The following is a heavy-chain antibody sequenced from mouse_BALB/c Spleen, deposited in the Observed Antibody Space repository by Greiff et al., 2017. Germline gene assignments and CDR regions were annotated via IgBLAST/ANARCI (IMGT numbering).Heavy chain of an antibody. D-gene: IGHD2-4*01. CDR3: ARNWMITTGGFAY. CDR1: GFSLTSYG. V-gene: IGHV2-2*02. Sequence: VKLMESGPGLVQPSQSLSITCTVSGFSLTSYGVHWVRQSPGKGLEWLGVIWSGGSTDYNAAFISRLSISKDNSKSQVFFKMNSLQANDTAIYYCARNWMITTGGFAYWGQGTLVTVSA. J-gene: IGHJ3*01. CDR2: IWSGGST.